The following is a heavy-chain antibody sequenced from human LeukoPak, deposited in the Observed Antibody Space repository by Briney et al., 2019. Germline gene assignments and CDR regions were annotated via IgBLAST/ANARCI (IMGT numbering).Heavy chain of an antibody. Sequence: GGSLTLSCAGSGFTFDDYAMLWLRQAPGKGRVGVTGISWDSGSIGHTDSVRGRFTISRDNAKNSLDLQRKSLRAEDAALYECAKGEAYDSSGYWNWFDPWGQGTLVTVSS. D-gene: IGHD3-22*01. V-gene: IGHV3-9*01. CDR1: GFTFDDYA. J-gene: IGHJ5*02. CDR2: ISWDSGSI. CDR3: AKGEAYDSSGYWNWFDP.